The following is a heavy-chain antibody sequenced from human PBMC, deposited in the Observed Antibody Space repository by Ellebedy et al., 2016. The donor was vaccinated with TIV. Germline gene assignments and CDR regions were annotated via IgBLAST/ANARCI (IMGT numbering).Heavy chain of an antibody. J-gene: IGHJ6*02. Sequence: AASVKVSCKSSGYTFTNYYMHWVRQAPRQGLEYMGRSNPSGGSTNYAQNFQGRVTMTRDTSTSTVYMELRSLRSEDTAVYYCARGSPRHRWIDVWGQGTTVTVSS. CDR1: GYTFTNYY. V-gene: IGHV1-46*01. CDR2: SNPSGGST. D-gene: IGHD2-2*03. CDR3: ARGSPRHRWIDV.